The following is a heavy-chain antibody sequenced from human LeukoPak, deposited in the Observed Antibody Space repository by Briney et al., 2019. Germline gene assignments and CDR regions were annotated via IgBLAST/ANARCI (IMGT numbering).Heavy chain of an antibody. CDR2: ISGSGGST. CDR1: GFTFSSYA. V-gene: IGHV3-23*01. J-gene: IGHJ4*02. D-gene: IGHD6-13*01. CDR3: AKDPDSSSWYDNYFVY. Sequence: GGSLRLSCAASGFTFSSYAMSWVRQAPGKGLEWASAISGSGGSTYYADSVKGRFTISRDNSKNTLYLQMNSLRAEDTAVYYCAKDPDSSSWYDNYFVYWGQGTLVTVSS.